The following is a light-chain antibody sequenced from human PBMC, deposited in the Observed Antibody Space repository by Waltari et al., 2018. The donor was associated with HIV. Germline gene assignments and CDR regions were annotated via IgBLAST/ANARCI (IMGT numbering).Light chain of an antibody. CDR3: SSYAGSNNRWV. CDR1: SSAAGGYNY. Sequence: QSALTQRPCASGSPGQSVTISRTGTSSAAGGYNYVSWYQQHPGKAPKLMIYEVSKRPSGVPDRVSGSKSGSTASLTVSGLQAEDEADYYCSSYAGSNNRWVFGGGTKLTVL. J-gene: IGLJ3*02. CDR2: EVS. V-gene: IGLV2-8*01.